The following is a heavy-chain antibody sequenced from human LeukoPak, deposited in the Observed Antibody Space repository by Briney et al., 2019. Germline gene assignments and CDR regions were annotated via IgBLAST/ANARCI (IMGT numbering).Heavy chain of an antibody. CDR3: ARRMLEARQSSATNWFDT. CDR1: GGSLSTYS. Sequence: TSDTLSLTCTVAGGSLSTYSWNWIRQPPGKGLEWIGRIYASGRTMYNPSLQSRITISVDTSNNHFSLQLTSVTAADTAVYYCARRMLEARQSSATNWFDTWGLGTLVTVSS. J-gene: IGHJ5*02. D-gene: IGHD3-16*01. CDR2: IYASGRT. V-gene: IGHV4-59*07.